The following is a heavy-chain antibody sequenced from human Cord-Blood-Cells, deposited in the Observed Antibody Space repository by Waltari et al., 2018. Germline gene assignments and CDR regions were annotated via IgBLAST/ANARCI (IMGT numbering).Heavy chain of an antibody. J-gene: IGHJ4*02. CDR3: VAPNGSGSYDY. CDR2: ISYDGSNK. V-gene: IGHV3-30-3*01. Sequence: QVQLVESGGGVVQPGRSLRLSCAASGFTFSSYAMHWVRQAPGKGLEWVAVISYDGSNKYYADSVKGRFTISRDNSKNTLYLQMNSLRAEDTDVYYCVAPNGSGSYDYWGQGTLVAVSS. D-gene: IGHD3-10*01. CDR1: GFTFSSYA.